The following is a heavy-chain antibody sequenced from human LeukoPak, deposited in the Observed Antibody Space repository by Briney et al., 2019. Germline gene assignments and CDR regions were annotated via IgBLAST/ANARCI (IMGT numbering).Heavy chain of an antibody. CDR1: GGSLSSGDYY. CDR3: ARDPSIDSSGYPY. CDR2: IYYSGST. Sequence: SETLSLTCTVSGGSLSSGDYYWGWVRQPPGKGLEWLGYIYYSGSTYYNPSLKSQVTISVDTYKNQFSLKLSSVTAADTAVYYCARDPSIDSSGYPYWGQGTLVTVSS. V-gene: IGHV4-30-4*01. J-gene: IGHJ4*02. D-gene: IGHD3-22*01.